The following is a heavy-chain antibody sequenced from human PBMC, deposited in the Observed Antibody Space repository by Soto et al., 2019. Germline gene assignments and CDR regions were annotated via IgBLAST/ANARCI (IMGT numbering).Heavy chain of an antibody. J-gene: IGHJ4*02. D-gene: IGHD3-22*01. CDR2: ISGSGGST. CDR1: GFTFSSYA. Sequence: GGSXRLSCAASGFTFSSYAMSWVRQAPGKGLEWVSAISGSGGSTYYADSVKGRFTISRDNSKNTLYLQMNSLRAEDTAVYYCARPLPNPYYYDSSGYYYGPFDYWGQGTLVTVSS. CDR3: ARPLPNPYYYDSSGYYYGPFDY. V-gene: IGHV3-23*01.